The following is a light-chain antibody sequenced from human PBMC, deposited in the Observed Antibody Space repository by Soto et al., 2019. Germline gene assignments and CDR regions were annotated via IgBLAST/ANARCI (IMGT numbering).Light chain of an antibody. CDR1: QSVSSY. CDR3: QQRSNWPRT. Sequence: EIVLTQSPATLSLSPWEIATLSCRASQSVSSYLAWYQQKPGQAPRLLIYDASNRATGIPARFSGSGSGTDFTLTISSLEPEDFAVYYCQQRSNWPRTFGQGTRWIS. V-gene: IGKV3-11*01. CDR2: DAS. J-gene: IGKJ1*01.